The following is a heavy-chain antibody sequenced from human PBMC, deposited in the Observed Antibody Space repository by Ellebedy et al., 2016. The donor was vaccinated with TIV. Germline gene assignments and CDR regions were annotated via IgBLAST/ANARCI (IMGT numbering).Heavy chain of an antibody. J-gene: IGHJ4*02. CDR2: IKQDGTDK. V-gene: IGHV3-7*01. CDR1: GFTFSTYW. D-gene: IGHD3-10*01. Sequence: GESLKISCAASGFTFSTYWMDWARQVPGKGLEWVANIKQDGTDKKYVDSVKGRFTISRDNAKNSLYLQMNSLRAEDTAVYFCARDLHITMIRGVMAYWGQGTLVTVSS. CDR3: ARDLHITMIRGVMAY.